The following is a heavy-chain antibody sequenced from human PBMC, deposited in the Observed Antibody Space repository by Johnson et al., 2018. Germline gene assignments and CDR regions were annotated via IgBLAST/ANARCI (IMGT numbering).Heavy chain of an antibody. J-gene: IGHJ4*02. D-gene: IGHD3-16*01. CDR2: IYHSGST. CDR1: GVSVSSLNW. V-gene: IGHV4-4*02. CDR3: ARASVRGSYGLDY. Sequence: QVQLVESGPGLVKPSGTLSLTCSVSGVSVSSLNWWNWVRQPPGKGLEWIGEIYHSGSTNYDPSLKSRVTISVDKSKNQFSLKLTSVTAADTAVYYCARASVRGSYGLDYWGQGTLVTISS.